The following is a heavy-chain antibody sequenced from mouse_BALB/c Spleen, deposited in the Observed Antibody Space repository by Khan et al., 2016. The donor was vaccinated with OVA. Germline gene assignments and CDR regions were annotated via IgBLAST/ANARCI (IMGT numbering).Heavy chain of an antibody. CDR3: ARAWALRRNAWLSY. CDR1: GYTFSNYH. CDR2: INPYNDYT. V-gene: IGHV1S126*01. Sequence: QVQLQQPGAELVRPGASVKISCKAFGYTFSNYHINWVKQRPGQGLDWSGYINPYNDYTNYNQKFKGKATLTVDKSSNTAYMELSSLTSEDSAVYYCARAWALRRNAWLSYWGQGTLVTVSA. J-gene: IGHJ3*01. D-gene: IGHD2-4*01.